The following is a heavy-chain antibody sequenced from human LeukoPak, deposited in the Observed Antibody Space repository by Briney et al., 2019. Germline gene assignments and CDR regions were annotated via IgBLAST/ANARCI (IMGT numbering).Heavy chain of an antibody. CDR1: GYTLTSYG. V-gene: IGHV1-18*01. J-gene: IGHJ6*03. Sequence: GASVKVSCKASGYTLTSYGISWVRQAPGQGLEWMGWISAYNGNTRYAQKLQGRVTMTTDSSTSTAYMELRSLRSDDTALYYCARDITIFVHYYYYYMDVWGKGTTVTVSS. CDR3: ARDITIFVHYYYYYMDV. D-gene: IGHD3-3*01. CDR2: ISAYNGNT.